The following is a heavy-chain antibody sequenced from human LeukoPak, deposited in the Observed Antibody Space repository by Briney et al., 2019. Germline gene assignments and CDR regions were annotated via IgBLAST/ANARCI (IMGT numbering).Heavy chain of an antibody. CDR2: VYPDDSDT. V-gene: IGHV5-51*03. J-gene: IGHJ4*02. Sequence: SGESLKISCKTSGYSFTRYWIAWVRQTPGKGLEWMGIVYPDDSDTRYSPAFQGQVTISADKSITTAYLHWSSLKASDTAVYYCARPGGTYFPFDYWGQGTLVTVSS. CDR3: ARPGGTYFPFDY. CDR1: GYSFTRYW. D-gene: IGHD1-26*01.